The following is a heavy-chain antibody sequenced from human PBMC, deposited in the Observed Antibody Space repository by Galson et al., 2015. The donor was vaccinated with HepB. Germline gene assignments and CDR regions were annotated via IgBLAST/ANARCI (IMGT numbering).Heavy chain of an antibody. D-gene: IGHD3-10*01. CDR3: ARDRRYYSSGSNFDS. J-gene: IGHJ4*02. V-gene: IGHV1-2*06. CDR1: GYTFTGYY. Sequence: SVKVSCKASGYTFTGYYMHWVRQAPGQGLEWMGRINPNSGGTNFAQNFQGRVSMTRDTSISTAYMELSSLRSDDTAVYYCARDRRYYSSGSNFDSWGQGTLVTVSS. CDR2: INPNSGGT.